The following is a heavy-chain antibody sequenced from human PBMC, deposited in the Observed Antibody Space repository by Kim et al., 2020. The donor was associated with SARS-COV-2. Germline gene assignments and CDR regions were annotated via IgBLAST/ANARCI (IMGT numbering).Heavy chain of an antibody. D-gene: IGHD3-22*01. CDR1: GFTFGDYS. Sequence: GGSLRLSCTASGFTFGDYSMSWFRQAPGKGLEWVGFIRSKAYGGTTEYAASVKGRFTISRDDSKSIAYLQMNSLKTEDTAVYYCTSITQGPLDYYDSSGYYPSEPYYYYGMDVWGQGTTVTVSS. CDR3: TSITQGPLDYYDSSGYYPSEPYYYYGMDV. J-gene: IGHJ6*02. V-gene: IGHV3-49*03. CDR2: IRSKAYGGTT.